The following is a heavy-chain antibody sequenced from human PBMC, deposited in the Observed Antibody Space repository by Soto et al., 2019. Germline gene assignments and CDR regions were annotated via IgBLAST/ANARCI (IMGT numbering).Heavy chain of an antibody. CDR1: GFTFSSYG. CDR3: AKGPAIVLVPASMNYYSGMDV. D-gene: IGHD2-2*01. J-gene: IGHJ6*02. Sequence: QVQLVESGGGVVQPGRSLRLYCAASGFTFSSYGMHWVRQAPGKGLEWVAVISYDGSNKYYADSVKGRFTISRDNSKNTLDVQVNSLRAADTAVYYWAKGPAIVLVPASMNYYSGMDVWGQGTTVTVSS. V-gene: IGHV3-30*18. CDR2: ISYDGSNK.